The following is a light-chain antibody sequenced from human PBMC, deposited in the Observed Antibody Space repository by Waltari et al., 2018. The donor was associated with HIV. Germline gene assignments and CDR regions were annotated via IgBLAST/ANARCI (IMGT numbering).Light chain of an antibody. J-gene: IGLJ3*02. Sequence: NFKLTQPLSVSESPGKTVTISCTRSSGNIASNYVQLYQQRPGSAPTTVIYEDTQRPSGVPDRFSGSIDSSSNSASLTISGLKTEDEADYYCQSYDSNDPWVFGGGTKLTVL. CDR2: EDT. CDR1: SGNIASNY. V-gene: IGLV6-57*04. CDR3: QSYDSNDPWV.